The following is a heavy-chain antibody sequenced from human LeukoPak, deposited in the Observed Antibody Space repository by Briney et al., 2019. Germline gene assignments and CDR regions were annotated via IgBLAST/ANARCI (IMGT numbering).Heavy chain of an antibody. CDR2: ISGSGTST. J-gene: IGHJ3*01. Sequence: GGSLRLSCAASGFSIRLYVMSWVRQAPGKGMEWVSDISGSGTSTHYADSVKGRFTISRDNSKKTLNLQMNSLTAEDTAVYYCAKVDSSERSGIWTAFDVWGRGTMVTVSS. D-gene: IGHD3-3*01. CDR1: GFSIRLYV. V-gene: IGHV3-23*01. CDR3: AKVDSSERSGIWTAFDV.